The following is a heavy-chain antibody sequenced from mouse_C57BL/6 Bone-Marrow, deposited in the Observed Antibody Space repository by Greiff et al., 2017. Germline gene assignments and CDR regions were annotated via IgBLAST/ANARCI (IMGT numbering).Heavy chain of an antibody. J-gene: IGHJ3*01. D-gene: IGHD2-3*01. CDR1: GFTFSDYG. Sequence: EVQLVESGGGLVKPGGSLKLSCAASGFTFSDYGMHWVRQAPEKGLEWVAYISSGSSTIYYADTVKGRFTISRDNAKNTLFLKMTSLRSEDTAMYYCARPRWLLPWCAYWGQGTLVTVSA. CDR2: ISSGSSTI. CDR3: ARPRWLLPWCAY. V-gene: IGHV5-17*01.